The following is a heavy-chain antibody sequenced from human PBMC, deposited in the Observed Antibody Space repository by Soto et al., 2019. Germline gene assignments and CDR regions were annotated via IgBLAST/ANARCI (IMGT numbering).Heavy chain of an antibody. J-gene: IGHJ5*02. CDR3: NHEYGGNRGSLHR. V-gene: IGHV3-49*03. CDR2: IRTKAHGGTT. CDR1: GFTFGDSP. Sequence: SLRLSCTASGFTFGDSPMIWFRQAPGKGLEWVGFIRTKAHGGTTEYVASVNGRFTISRDDSKSIAYLQMNSLKTEDTAVYYCNHEYGGNRGSLHRWGQGTLVTVYS. D-gene: IGHD4-17*01.